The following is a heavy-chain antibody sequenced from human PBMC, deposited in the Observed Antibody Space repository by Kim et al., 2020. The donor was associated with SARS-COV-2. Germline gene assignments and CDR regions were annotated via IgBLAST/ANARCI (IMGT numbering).Heavy chain of an antibody. CDR1: GFTFSGSA. V-gene: IGHV3-73*01. CDR2: IRSKANSYAT. J-gene: IGHJ4*02. D-gene: IGHD3-22*01. Sequence: GGSLRLSCAASGFTFSGSAMHWVRQASGKGLEWVGRIRSKANSYATAYAASVKGRFTISRDDSKNTAYLQMNSLKTEDTAVYYCTSTDYYDSSGYQHYFDYWGQGTLVTVSS. CDR3: TSTDYYDSSGYQHYFDY.